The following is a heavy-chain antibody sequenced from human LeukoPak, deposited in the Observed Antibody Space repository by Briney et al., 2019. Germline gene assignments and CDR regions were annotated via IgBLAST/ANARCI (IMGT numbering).Heavy chain of an antibody. CDR2: IYHSGST. D-gene: IGHD3-3*01. CDR3: ASTWSGSSRDI. CDR1: GGSISSGGYY. V-gene: IGHV4-30-2*01. Sequence: SETLSLTCTVSGGSISSGGYYWSWIRQPPGKGLEWIGYIYHSGSTYYNPSLKSRVTISVDRSKNQFSLKLSSVTAADTAVYYCASTWSGSSRDIWGQGTMVTVSS. J-gene: IGHJ3*02.